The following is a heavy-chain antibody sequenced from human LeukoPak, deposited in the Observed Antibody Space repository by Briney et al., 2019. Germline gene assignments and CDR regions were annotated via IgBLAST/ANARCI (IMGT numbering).Heavy chain of an antibody. CDR3: ASVRGSNAFDI. Sequence: GGSLRLSCAASGFTFSRYGVHWVRQAPGQGLVWVSPINSDGSSTSYADSVKGRFTISRDNAKNTLSLQMNSLRAEDTAVYYCASVRGSNAFDIWGQGTMVIVSS. J-gene: IGHJ3*02. V-gene: IGHV3-74*01. CDR1: GFTFSRYG. CDR2: INSDGSST.